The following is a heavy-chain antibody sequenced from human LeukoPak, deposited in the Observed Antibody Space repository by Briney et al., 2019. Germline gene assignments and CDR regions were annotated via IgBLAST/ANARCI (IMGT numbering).Heavy chain of an antibody. D-gene: IGHD3-3*01. V-gene: IGHV3-15*01. J-gene: IGHJ4*02. CDR2: IKSKTDGGTT. CDR1: GFTFSNAW. CDR3: TTGGLTYYDFWSGYWGIEFDY. Sequence: PGGSLRLSCAASGFTFSNAWMSWVRQAPGKGLEWVGRIKSKTDGGTTDYAAPVKGRFTIPRDDSKNTLYLQMNSLKTEDTAVYYCTTGGLTYYDFWSGYWGIEFDYWGQGTLVTVSS.